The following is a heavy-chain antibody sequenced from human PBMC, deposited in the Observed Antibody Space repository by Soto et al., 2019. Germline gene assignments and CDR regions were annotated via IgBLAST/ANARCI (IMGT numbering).Heavy chain of an antibody. CDR3: ATRGTQGRWLEFADY. CDR1: GGTFSSLG. J-gene: IGHJ4*02. D-gene: IGHD5-12*01. CDR2: IIPISGRT. V-gene: IGHV1-69*01. Sequence: QVQLVQSGAEVKRPGSSVKVSCEASGGTFSSLGFTWVRQAPGQGLEWMGGIIPISGRTTFAPKFLGRVPITADESTRTTYMELTALTSDHTAIYYCATRGTQGRWLEFADYWGQGTLVTVSS.